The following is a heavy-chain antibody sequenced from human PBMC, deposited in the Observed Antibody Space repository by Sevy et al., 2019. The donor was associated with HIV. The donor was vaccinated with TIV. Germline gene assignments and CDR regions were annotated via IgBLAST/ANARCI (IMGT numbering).Heavy chain of an antibody. CDR2: TKEDGSER. V-gene: IGHV3-7*01. D-gene: IGHD3-22*01. CDR3: VRDFDKDDSGYSDWFDS. CDR1: GFSFSIYW. J-gene: IGHJ5*01. Sequence: GGSLRLSCAASGFSFSIYWMSWVRQAPGKGLEWVVSTKEDGSERKYVDSVKGRFIISRDNAKNALYLQMNSLRAEDTAVYYCVRDFDKDDSGYSDWFDSWGQGTLVTVSS.